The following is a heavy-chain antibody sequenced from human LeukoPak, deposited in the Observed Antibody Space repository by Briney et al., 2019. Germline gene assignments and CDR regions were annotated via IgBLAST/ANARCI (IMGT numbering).Heavy chain of an antibody. J-gene: IGHJ1*01. CDR1: GFTFSSYG. CDR2: ISGSGGST. Sequence: GGSLRLSCAASGFTFSSYGMSWVRQAPGKGLEWVSAISGSGGSTYYADSVKGRFTISRDNSKNTLYLQMNSLRAEDTAVYYCATNYDSSGYSTLSFQHWGQGTLVTVSS. CDR3: ATNYDSSGYSTLSFQH. D-gene: IGHD3-22*01. V-gene: IGHV3-23*01.